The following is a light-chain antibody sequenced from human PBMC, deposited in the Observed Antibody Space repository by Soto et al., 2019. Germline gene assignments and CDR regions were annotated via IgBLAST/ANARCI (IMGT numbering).Light chain of an antibody. CDR3: QQYDSFSVT. J-gene: IGKJ5*01. Sequence: DIQMTQSPSTVSASVGYSVTITFRASQSITTWLAWYQQRPGKAPKLLIYDSSSLESGVPSRFSGSGSGTEFRLTISTMQPDDFATYYCQQYDSFSVTFGQGTRLEI. CDR2: DSS. CDR1: QSITTW. V-gene: IGKV1-5*01.